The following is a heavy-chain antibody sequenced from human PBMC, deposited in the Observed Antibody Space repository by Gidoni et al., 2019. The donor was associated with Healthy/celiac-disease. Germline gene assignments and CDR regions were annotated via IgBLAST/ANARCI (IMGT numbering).Heavy chain of an antibody. CDR2: MNPNSGNT. CDR1: GYTFTSYD. V-gene: IGHV1-8*01. CDR3: ARGVRVSIAVAGTGFTYYGMDV. J-gene: IGHJ6*02. D-gene: IGHD6-19*01. Sequence: QVQLVQSGAEVKKPGASVKVSCKASGYTFTSYDINWVRQATGQGLEWMGWMNPNSGNTGYAQKFQGRVTMTRNTSISTAYMELSSLRSEDTAVYYCARGVRVSIAVAGTGFTYYGMDVWGQGTTVTVSS.